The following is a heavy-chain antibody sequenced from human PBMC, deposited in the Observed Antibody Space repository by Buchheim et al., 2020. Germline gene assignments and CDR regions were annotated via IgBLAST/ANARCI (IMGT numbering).Heavy chain of an antibody. V-gene: IGHV3-33*01. J-gene: IGHJ4*02. CDR1: GFTFRNYG. CDR2: IYYDGSHK. Sequence: QVHLVESGGGVVQPGTSPRISCAASGFTFRNYGMHWVRQAPGKGLEWVAIIYYDGSHKDYADSVKGRFTISRANSKNTLLLQMNSLTADDTAFYYCASGVGATYYFDYWGQG. D-gene: IGHD1-26*01. CDR3: ASGVGATYYFDY.